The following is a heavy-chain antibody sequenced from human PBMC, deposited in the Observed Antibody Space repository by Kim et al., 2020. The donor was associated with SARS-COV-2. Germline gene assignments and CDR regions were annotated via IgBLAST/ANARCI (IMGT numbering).Heavy chain of an antibody. CDR3: ARSNFMDV. CDR2: IDTSGGRT. Sequence: GGSLRLSCAASGFTFRNNAMNWVRQAPGKGLEWVSNIDTSGGRTYYADSVRGRFTVSRDNSKNTLYLQMSSLSAEDTAIFYCARSNFMDVWGQGATVTVS. J-gene: IGHJ6*02. D-gene: IGHD1-1*01. CDR1: GFTFRNNA. V-gene: IGHV3-23*01.